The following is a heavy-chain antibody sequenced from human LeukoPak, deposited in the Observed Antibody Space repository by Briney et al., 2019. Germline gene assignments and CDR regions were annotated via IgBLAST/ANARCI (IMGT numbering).Heavy chain of an antibody. CDR2: ISPNSGDT. D-gene: IGHD3-10*01. J-gene: IGHJ4*02. CDR1: GYTLSDYH. CDR3: RLWLGDSQGPDY. Sequence: ASVKVSCKASGYTLSDYHIHWVRQAPGQGLEWMGRISPNSGDTNYAQKFQGRVTMSRDTSISTADMELSSLRSDDTAIYYCRLWLGDSQGPDYWGQGTLVTVSS. V-gene: IGHV1-2*06.